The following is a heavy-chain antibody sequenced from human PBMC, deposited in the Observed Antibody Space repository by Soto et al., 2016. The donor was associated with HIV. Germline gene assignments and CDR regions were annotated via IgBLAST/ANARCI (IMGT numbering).Heavy chain of an antibody. J-gene: IGHJ3*02. V-gene: IGHV3-66*01. D-gene: IGHD3-10*01. CDR2: IYSGGST. CDR3: ASAPIFFGELLYAFDI. Sequence: EVQLVESGGGLVQPGGSLRLSCAASGFTVSSNYMSWVRQAPGKGLEWVSVIYSGGSTYYADSVKGRFTISRDNSKNTLYLQMNSLRAEDTAVYYCASAPIFFGELLYAFDIWGQGTMVTVSS. CDR1: GFTVSSNY.